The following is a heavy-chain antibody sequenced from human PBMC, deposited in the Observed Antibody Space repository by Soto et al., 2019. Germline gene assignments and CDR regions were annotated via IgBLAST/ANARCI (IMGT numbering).Heavy chain of an antibody. D-gene: IGHD6-13*01. Sequence: QVQLQQWGAGLLKPAETLSLTCAVYGGSFSGYYWTWIRQTPGAGLEWSGEINPSGFTTYNPSLKSRLPMPVDTSRSQFSLKLSSGTDADTAVYYCARFPFDRSSWTNPRYFDNWGQGTLVTVSS. J-gene: IGHJ4*02. CDR3: ARFPFDRSSWTNPRYFDN. CDR1: GGSFSGYY. V-gene: IGHV4-34*01. CDR2: INPSGFT.